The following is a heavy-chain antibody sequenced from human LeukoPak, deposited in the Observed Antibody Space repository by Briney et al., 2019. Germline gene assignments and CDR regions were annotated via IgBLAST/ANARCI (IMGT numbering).Heavy chain of an antibody. CDR1: GFNFNDYG. CDR2: ISYNGSNQ. Sequence: GGSLRLSCAAPGFNFNDYGIHWVRQAPGKGLEWVTVISYNGSNQYYADSVKGRFTISRDNSKNTVYLQMNSLRGDDTAVYYCAKEGATMGFDYWGQGILVTVSS. V-gene: IGHV3-30*18. D-gene: IGHD5-24*01. J-gene: IGHJ4*02. CDR3: AKEGATMGFDY.